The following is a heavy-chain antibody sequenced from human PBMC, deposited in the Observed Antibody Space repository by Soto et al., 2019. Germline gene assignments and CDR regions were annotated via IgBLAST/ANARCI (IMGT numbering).Heavy chain of an antibody. J-gene: IGHJ4*02. CDR2: ISSSSSTI. CDR1: GFTFSSYS. Sequence: GGSLRLSCAASGFTFSSYSMNWVRQAPGKGLEWVSYISSSSSTIYYADSVKGRFTISRDNAKNSLYLQMNSLRAEDTAVYYCARATEYSGYVDYFDYWGQGTLVTVSS. CDR3: ARATEYSGYVDYFDY. V-gene: IGHV3-48*01. D-gene: IGHD5-12*01.